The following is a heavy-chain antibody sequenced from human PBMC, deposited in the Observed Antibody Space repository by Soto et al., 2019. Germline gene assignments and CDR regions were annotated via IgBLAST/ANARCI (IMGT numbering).Heavy chain of an antibody. D-gene: IGHD3-16*01. CDR1: GFTFDQYT. Sequence: EVQLVESGGGLVQPGRSLRLACAASGFTFDQYTMHWVRQAPGKGLEWVSSITWHSGTIGYADSVKGRFTISRDNAKNSLYLQMNSLRGEDTALYYCAKEMITFGDFNYYYMDVWGNGITVTVSS. V-gene: IGHV3-9*01. CDR2: ITWHSGTI. J-gene: IGHJ6*03. CDR3: AKEMITFGDFNYYYMDV.